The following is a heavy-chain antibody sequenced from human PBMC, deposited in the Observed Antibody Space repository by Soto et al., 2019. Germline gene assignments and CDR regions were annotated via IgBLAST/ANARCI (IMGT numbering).Heavy chain of an antibody. J-gene: IGHJ2*01. CDR2: IYYSGST. Sequence: PSETLSLTCSVSGASISAYYWSWIRQPPGKGLEWIGYIYYSGSTSYNPSLKSRVTISVDTSKNQFSLKLSSVTAADTAVYYCARARGWTTVVDWYFDLWGRGTLVTVSS. CDR1: GASISAYY. D-gene: IGHD4-17*01. CDR3: ARARGWTTVVDWYFDL. V-gene: IGHV4-59*08.